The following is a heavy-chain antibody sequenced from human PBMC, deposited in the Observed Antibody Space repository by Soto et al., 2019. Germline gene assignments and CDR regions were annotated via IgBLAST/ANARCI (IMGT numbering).Heavy chain of an antibody. J-gene: IGHJ4*02. CDR3: ARVTYCSSTSCYSYFDY. D-gene: IGHD2-2*01. CDR2: ISNDGSST. V-gene: IGHV3-74*01. Sequence: AASGFTFSSYWMHWVRQAPGKGLVWVSRISNDGSSTSYADSVKGRFTISRDNAENTLFLQVNSLRAEDTAVYYCARVTYCSSTSCYSYFDYWGQGTVVTVSS. CDR1: GFTFSSYW.